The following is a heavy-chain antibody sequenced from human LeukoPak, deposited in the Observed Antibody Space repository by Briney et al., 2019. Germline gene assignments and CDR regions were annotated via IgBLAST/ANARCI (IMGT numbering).Heavy chain of an antibody. D-gene: IGHD5-18*01. J-gene: IGHJ4*02. Sequence: PGGSLRLSCAVSGLTFSSSWMDWVRQAPGKGQEWVASINPDGNKKYSADYVKGRFTISRDNAENSLYLQMNSLRVEDTAFYYCARDLAYSRLDYWGQGMLVTVSS. CDR1: GLTFSSSW. CDR2: INPDGNKK. V-gene: IGHV3-7*01. CDR3: ARDLAYSRLDY.